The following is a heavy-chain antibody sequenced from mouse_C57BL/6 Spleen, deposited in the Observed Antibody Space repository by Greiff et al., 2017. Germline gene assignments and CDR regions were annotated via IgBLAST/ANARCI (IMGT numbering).Heavy chain of an antibody. CDR2: INPYNGDT. D-gene: IGHD2-3*01. CDR1: GYSFTGYF. Sequence: EVQLQQSGPELVKPGDSVKISCKASGYSFTGYFMNWVMQSHGKSLEWIGRINPYNGDTFYNQKFKGKATLTVDKSSSTANLALRSLTSEDSAVYYCARFDGYYKAWFAYWGQGTLVTVSA. CDR3: ARFDGYYKAWFAY. V-gene: IGHV1-20*01. J-gene: IGHJ3*01.